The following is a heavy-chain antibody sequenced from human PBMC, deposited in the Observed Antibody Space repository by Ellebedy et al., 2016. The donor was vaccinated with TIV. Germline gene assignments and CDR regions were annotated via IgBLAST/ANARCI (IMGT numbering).Heavy chain of an antibody. CDR1: AFGFSTYT. CDR2: ISSSSYYI. D-gene: IGHD3-22*01. J-gene: IGHJ3*02. Sequence: GESLKISCAASAFGFSTYTMNWVRQASGKGLEWVSSISSSSYYIYYADSVKGRFTISRDNAKNSPYLQMNSLRAEDTAVYYCARFYSSSDSDAFDIWGQGTMVTVSS. V-gene: IGHV3-21*01. CDR3: ARFYSSSDSDAFDI.